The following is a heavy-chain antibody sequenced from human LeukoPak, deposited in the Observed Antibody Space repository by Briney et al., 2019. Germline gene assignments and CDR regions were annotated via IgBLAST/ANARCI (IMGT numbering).Heavy chain of an antibody. CDR2: IGRTGDI. J-gene: IGHJ3*01. D-gene: IGHD1-1*01. V-gene: IGHV3-23*01. Sequence: PGGSLRLSCAASGFTFSNYAMTWVCQAPGKGLEWVSVIGRTGDIFYADSVKGRFTISRDNSKNTLYLQMNSLRAEDTAVYYCAKYQLLNNNYWRDAFDFWGQGTMVTVSS. CDR1: GFTFSNYA. CDR3: AKYQLLNNNYWRDAFDF.